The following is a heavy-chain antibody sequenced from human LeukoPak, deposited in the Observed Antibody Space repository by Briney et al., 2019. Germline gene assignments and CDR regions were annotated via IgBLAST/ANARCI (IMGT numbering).Heavy chain of an antibody. Sequence: GGSLRLSCAASGFTFSSYAMHWVRQAPGKGLEWVAVISYDGSNKYYADSVKGRFTISRDNSKNTLYLQMNSLRAEDTAVYYCARIPQYYDFWSGYSGDYWGQGTLVTVSS. D-gene: IGHD3-3*01. V-gene: IGHV3-30-3*01. CDR1: GFTFSSYA. J-gene: IGHJ4*02. CDR3: ARIPQYYDFWSGYSGDY. CDR2: ISYDGSNK.